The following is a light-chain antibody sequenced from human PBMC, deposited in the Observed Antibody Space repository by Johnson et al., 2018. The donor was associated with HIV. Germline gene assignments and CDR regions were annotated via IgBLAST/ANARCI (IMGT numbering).Light chain of an antibody. Sequence: QSVLTQPPSVFAAPGQKVTISCSGSNSNIGNNYVSWYQQLPGTAPKPLIYESTNRPSGIPDRFSGSKSGTSATLGISGLQTGDEADYYCGTWDSSLSAYVFGTGTKVTVL. V-gene: IGLV1-51*02. CDR2: EST. CDR1: NSNIGNNY. CDR3: GTWDSSLSAYV. J-gene: IGLJ1*01.